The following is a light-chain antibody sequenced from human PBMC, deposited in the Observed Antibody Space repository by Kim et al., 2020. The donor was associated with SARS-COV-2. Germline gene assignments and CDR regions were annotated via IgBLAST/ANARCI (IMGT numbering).Light chain of an antibody. CDR1: SGSIDDNY. J-gene: IGLJ2*01. V-gene: IGLV6-57*03. CDR3: QSYNRDNVL. Sequence: GKTVTNSCTRSSGSIDDNYVQWYQQRPGGVPTTVIYEDDQRPSGVSDRFSGSIDNSSNSASLTISGLRTEDEADYYCQSYNRDNVLFGGGTQLTVL. CDR2: EDD.